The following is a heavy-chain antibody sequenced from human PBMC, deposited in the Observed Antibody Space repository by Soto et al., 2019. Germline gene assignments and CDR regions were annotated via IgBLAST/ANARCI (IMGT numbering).Heavy chain of an antibody. CDR3: ARACSGCSCSQGGDH. D-gene: IGHD2-15*01. V-gene: IGHV4-30-4*01. Sequence: SETLSLTCTVSGASISSGDYYWSWIRQPPGKGLEWIGYIYYSGSTYYSPSLKSRVTISVDTSKNQFSLKLSSVTAADTAVYYCARACSGCSCSQGGDHWGQGTLVTVSS. CDR2: IYYSGST. J-gene: IGHJ5*02. CDR1: GASISSGDYY.